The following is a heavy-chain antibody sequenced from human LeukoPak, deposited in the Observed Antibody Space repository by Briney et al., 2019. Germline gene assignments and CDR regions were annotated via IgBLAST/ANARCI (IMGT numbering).Heavy chain of an antibody. CDR1: GFTFSSYS. CDR3: ARGVVAAIPGFDY. J-gene: IGHJ4*02. D-gene: IGHD2-15*01. CDR2: ISSSNYI. V-gene: IGHV3-21*01. Sequence: GGSLRLSCAASGFTFSSYSMNWVGQAPGKGLEWVSSISSSNYIYYADSVKDRFTISRDNAKNSLYLQMNSLRAEDTAVYYCARGVVAAIPGFDYWGQGTLVTVSS.